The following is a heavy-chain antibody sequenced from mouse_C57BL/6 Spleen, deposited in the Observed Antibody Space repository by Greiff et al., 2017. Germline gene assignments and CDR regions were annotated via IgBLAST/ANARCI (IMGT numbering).Heavy chain of an antibody. D-gene: IGHD1-1*01. CDR2: ISYDGSN. Sequence: VQLKESGPGLVKPSQSLSLTCSVTGYSITSGFYWNWIRQFPGNKLEWMGYISYDGSNNYNPSLKNRISITRDTSKNQFFLKLNSVTTEDTATYYCATRAYYGSSAYWGQGTLVTVSA. J-gene: IGHJ3*01. CDR1: GYSITSGFY. V-gene: IGHV3-6*01. CDR3: ATRAYYGSSAY.